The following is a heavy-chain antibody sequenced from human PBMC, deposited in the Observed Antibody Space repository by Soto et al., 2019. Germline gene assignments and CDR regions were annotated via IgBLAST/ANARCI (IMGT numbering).Heavy chain of an antibody. CDR1: GYSFAGYW. CDR2: IDPSDSQT. V-gene: IGHV5-10-1*01. CDR3: ARQIHDSDTGPNFQYYFDS. Sequence: GESLKISCKGSGYSFAGYWITWVRQKPGKGLEWMGRIDPSDSQTYYSPSFRGHVTISVTKSITTVFLQWSSLRASDTAMYYCARQIHDSDTGPNFQYYFDSWGQGAPVTVSS. J-gene: IGHJ4*02. D-gene: IGHD5-18*01.